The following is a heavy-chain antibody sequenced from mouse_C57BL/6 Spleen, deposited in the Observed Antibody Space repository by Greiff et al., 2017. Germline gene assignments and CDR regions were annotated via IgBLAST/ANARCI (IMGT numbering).Heavy chain of an antibody. J-gene: IGHJ4*01. CDR3: ASSDNYAMDY. CDR1: GYTFTSYR. V-gene: IGHV1-55*01. CDR2: IYPGIGST. Sequence: QVQLKQPGAELVKPGASVKLSCKASGYTFTSYRITWVKQRPGKGLEWIGDIYPGIGSTSYNEKFKSKATLTVDTSSSTAYMQLSILTSEDSAVYYCASSDNYAMDYWGQGTSVTVSS. D-gene: IGHD3-2*01.